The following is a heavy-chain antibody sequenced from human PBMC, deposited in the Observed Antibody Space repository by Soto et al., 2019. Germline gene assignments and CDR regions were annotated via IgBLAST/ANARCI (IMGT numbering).Heavy chain of an antibody. CDR3: ARSGPGYYDSSGYYCLGYWYFDL. Sequence: QVQLVQSGAEVKKPGASVKVSCKASGYTFTSYYMHWVRQAPGQGLEWMGIINPSGGSTSYAQKFQGRVTMTRDTSTSTGYMELSSLRAEDTAVYYCARSGPGYYDSSGYYCLGYWYFDLWGRGTLVTVSS. CDR1: GYTFTSYY. D-gene: IGHD3-22*01. J-gene: IGHJ2*01. CDR2: INPSGGST. V-gene: IGHV1-46*03.